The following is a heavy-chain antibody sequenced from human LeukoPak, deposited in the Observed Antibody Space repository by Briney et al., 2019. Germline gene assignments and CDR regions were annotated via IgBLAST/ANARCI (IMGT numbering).Heavy chain of an antibody. V-gene: IGHV3-21*04. CDR3: AKDGYCSSTSCYPAPY. CDR1: GFTFSSYS. Sequence: GGSLRLSCAASGFTFSSYSMNWVRQAPGKGLEWVSSISSSSSYIYYADSVKGRFTISRDNSKNTLYLQTNSLRAEDTAVYYCAKDGYCSSTSCYPAPYWGQGTLVTVSS. J-gene: IGHJ4*02. D-gene: IGHD2-2*01. CDR2: ISSSSSYI.